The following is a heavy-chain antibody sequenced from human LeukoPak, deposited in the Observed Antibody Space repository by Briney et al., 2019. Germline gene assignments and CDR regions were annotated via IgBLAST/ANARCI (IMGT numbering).Heavy chain of an antibody. D-gene: IGHD2-2*01. CDR3: AKGLGYCSSTSCLKGNWFDP. V-gene: IGHV3-23*01. CDR1: GFTFSSYA. Sequence: PGGSLRLSCAASGFTFSSYAMSWVRQAPGKGLEWVSAISGSGGSTYYADSVKGRFTISRDNSKNTLYLQMNSLRAEDTAVYYCAKGLGYCSSTSCLKGNWFDPWGQGTLVTVSS. J-gene: IGHJ5*02. CDR2: ISGSGGST.